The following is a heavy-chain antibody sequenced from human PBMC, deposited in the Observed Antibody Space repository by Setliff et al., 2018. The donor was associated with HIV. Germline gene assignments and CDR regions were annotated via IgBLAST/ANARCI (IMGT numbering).Heavy chain of an antibody. V-gene: IGHV1-69*10. CDR3: ARDQTGVAAAAFGGGSAWSDEGFDI. D-gene: IGHD6-13*01. CDR1: GGTSSTHA. Sequence: SVKVSCKASGGTSSTHAMNWVRQAPGQGLEWMGQIISILDITTYAQQLQGRVTITADESTSTFYMELSSLSSEDTAVYYCARDQTGVAAAAFGGGSAWSDEGFDIWGQGTMVTVSS. J-gene: IGHJ3*02. CDR2: IISILDIT.